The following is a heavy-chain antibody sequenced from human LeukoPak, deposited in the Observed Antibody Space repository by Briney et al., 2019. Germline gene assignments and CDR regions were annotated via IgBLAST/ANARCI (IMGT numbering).Heavy chain of an antibody. CDR1: GFTFSDYY. D-gene: IGHD3-22*01. J-gene: IGHJ4*02. V-gene: IGHV3-11*01. CDR2: ISSSGSTI. CDR3: ARESIDPYYYDSSGSVDY. Sequence: GGSLRLSCAASGFTFSDYYMSWIRQAPGKGLEWVSYISSSGSTICYADSVKGRFTISRDNAKNSLYLQMNSLRAEGTAVYYCARESIDPYYYDSSGSVDYWGQGTLVTVSS.